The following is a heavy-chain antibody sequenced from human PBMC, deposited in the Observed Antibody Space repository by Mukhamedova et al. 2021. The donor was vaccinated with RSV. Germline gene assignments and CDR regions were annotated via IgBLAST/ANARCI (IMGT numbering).Heavy chain of an antibody. CDR3: STGDDYVCGSYSV. V-gene: IGHV3-23*01. Sequence: GLEWVSAISGSGGSTYYADSVKGRFTISRDNSKNTLYLQMNSLRAEDTAVYYCSTGDDYVCGSYSVWGQVTLVTVSS. D-gene: IGHD3-16*01. J-gene: IGHJ4*02. CDR2: ISGSGGST.